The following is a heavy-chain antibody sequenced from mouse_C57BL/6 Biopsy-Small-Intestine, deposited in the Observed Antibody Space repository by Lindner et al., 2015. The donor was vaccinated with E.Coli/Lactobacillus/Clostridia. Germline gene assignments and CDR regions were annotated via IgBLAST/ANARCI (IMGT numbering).Heavy chain of an antibody. J-gene: IGHJ3*01. V-gene: IGHV1-4*01. CDR1: GYTFTTYG. CDR2: ISGYNGDT. D-gene: IGHD1-2*01. CDR3: ARDLVWSGCANNGCYQHDWFDP. Sequence: SVKVSCKASGYTFTTYGITWVRQAPGQGLEYMGWISGYNGDTKYAQKFQGRVFMTTDTSTSTVYLDLRSLRSDDTAVYYCARDLVWSGCANNGCYQHDWFDPWGQGTLVTVS.